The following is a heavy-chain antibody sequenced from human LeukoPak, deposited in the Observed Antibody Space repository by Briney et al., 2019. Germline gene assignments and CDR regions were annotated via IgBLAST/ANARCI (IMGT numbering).Heavy chain of an antibody. CDR2: INSDGSST. J-gene: IGHJ4*02. CDR1: GFTFSSYW. CDR3: ATSGDYCSGGSCYSGFDY. V-gene: IGHV3-74*01. Sequence: GGSLRLSCAASGFTFSSYWMHWVRQAPGKGLVWVSRINSDGSSTSYADSVKGRFTISRDNSKNTLYLQMNSLRAEDTAVYYCATSGDYCSGGSCYSGFDYWGQGTLVTVSS. D-gene: IGHD2-15*01.